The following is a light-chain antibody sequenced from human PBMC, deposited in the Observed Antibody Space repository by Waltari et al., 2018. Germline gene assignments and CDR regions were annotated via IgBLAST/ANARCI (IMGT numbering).Light chain of an antibody. V-gene: IGKV1-5*03. CDR2: EAS. Sequence: DIQMTQSPSTLSASVGDRVTITCRASQTVSAWLAWYQQKPGKAPKLLIYEASSLENGVPSRFSGSGSGIEFTLTISSLQPDDSATYYCQQYNTYRTFGQGTKVEV. J-gene: IGKJ1*01. CDR1: QTVSAW. CDR3: QQYNTYRT.